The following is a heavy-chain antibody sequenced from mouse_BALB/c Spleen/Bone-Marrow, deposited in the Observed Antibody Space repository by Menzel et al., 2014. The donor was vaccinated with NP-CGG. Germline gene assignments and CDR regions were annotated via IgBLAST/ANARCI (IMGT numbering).Heavy chain of an antibody. CDR3: AREDGYFHYYAVDY. CDR2: IWAGGST. J-gene: IGHJ4*01. Sequence: QVQLQQSGPGLVAPSQRLSITCTVSGFSLTSYGLHWVRQPPGKGLEWLGIIWAGGSTNYNSALMSRLSISKDNSKSQVFLKMNSLQTDDTAMYYCAREDGYFHYYAVDYWGQGTSVTVSS. V-gene: IGHV2-9*02. D-gene: IGHD2-3*01. CDR1: GFSLTSYG.